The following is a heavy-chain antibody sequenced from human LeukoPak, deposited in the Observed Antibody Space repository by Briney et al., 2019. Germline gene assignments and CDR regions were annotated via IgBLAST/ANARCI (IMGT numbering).Heavy chain of an antibody. CDR2: IRGSGGST. CDR3: AKEYYDFWSGLYYYYMDV. CDR1: GFTFSSYA. J-gene: IGHJ6*03. D-gene: IGHD3-3*01. Sequence: GGSLRLFYAASGFTFSSYAMSCARQARGKGLEWVSAIRGSGGSTYYADSVKGRFTISRANSKNTLYLQMNSLRAEDTAVYYCAKEYYDFWSGLYYYYMDVWGKGTTVTVSS. V-gene: IGHV3-23*01.